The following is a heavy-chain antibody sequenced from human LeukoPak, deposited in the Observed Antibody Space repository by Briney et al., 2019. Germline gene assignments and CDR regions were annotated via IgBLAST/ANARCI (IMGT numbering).Heavy chain of an antibody. D-gene: IGHD6-19*01. CDR3: ARHRIAVAGSYFDY. V-gene: IGHV4-59*08. J-gene: IGHJ4*02. Sequence: SETLSLTCTVSGGSISNYYWSWIRQPPGKGLEGIGYISYSGSTNYNPSLKSRVTISVDTSKNQFSLKLTSVTAADTAVYYCARHRIAVAGSYFDYWGQGTLVTVSS. CDR2: ISYSGST. CDR1: GGSISNYY.